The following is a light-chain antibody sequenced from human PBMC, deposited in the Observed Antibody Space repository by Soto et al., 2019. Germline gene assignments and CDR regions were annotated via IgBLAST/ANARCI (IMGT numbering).Light chain of an antibody. CDR1: HTISVSY. V-gene: IGKV3-20*01. J-gene: IGKJ4*01. Sequence: EIVLTQSPGTLSLSPGERATLSCRASHTISVSYLAWFQQKPGQAPRLVVYGASSRAIGIPDRFRGSGSGTDFSLTISRLEPEDFAVYYCQQFGSSPLTFGGGTKVEIK. CDR3: QQFGSSPLT. CDR2: GAS.